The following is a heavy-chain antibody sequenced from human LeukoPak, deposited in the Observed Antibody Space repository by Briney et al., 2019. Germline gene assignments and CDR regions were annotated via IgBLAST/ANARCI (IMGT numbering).Heavy chain of an antibody. D-gene: IGHD3-10*01. CDR3: ARMSYGSGSYPDY. V-gene: IGHV4-61*01. CDR2: IYYSGST. J-gene: IGHJ4*02. Sequence: ASETLSLTCTVSGGSVSSGSYYWSWIRQPPGKGLEWIGYIYYSGSTNYNPSLKSRVTISVDTSKNQFSLKLSSVTAADTAVYYCARMSYGSGSYPDYWGQGTLVTVSS. CDR1: GGSVSSGSYY.